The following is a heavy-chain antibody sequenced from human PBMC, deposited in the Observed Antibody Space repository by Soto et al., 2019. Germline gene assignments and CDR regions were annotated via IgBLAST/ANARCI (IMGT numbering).Heavy chain of an antibody. D-gene: IGHD3-3*01. CDR1: GFTFSSYW. CDR2: IKQDGSEK. CDR3: ARGHYDFWSANWFDP. V-gene: IGHV3-7*01. J-gene: IGHJ5*02. Sequence: EVQLVESGGGLVQPGGSLRLSCAASGFTFSSYWMSWVRQAPGKGLEWVANIKQDGSEKYYVDSVKGRFTISRDNAKNSLYLQMNSLRAEDTAVYYCARGHYDFWSANWFDPWGQGTLVTVSS.